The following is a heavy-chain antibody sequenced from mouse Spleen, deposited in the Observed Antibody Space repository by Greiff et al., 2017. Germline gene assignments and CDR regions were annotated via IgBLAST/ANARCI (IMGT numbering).Heavy chain of an antibody. D-gene: IGHD1-2*01. CDR2: ISSGGGNT. J-gene: IGHJ2*01. CDR3: ARHRLAPYYFDY. CDR1: GFTFSSYA. V-gene: IGHV5-9-3*01. Sequence: EVQRVESGGGLVKLGGSLKLSCAASGFTFSSYAMSWVRQTPEKRLEWVATISSGGGNTYYPDSVKGRFTISRDNAKNTLYLQMSSLKSEDTAMYYCARHRLAPYYFDYWGQGTTLTVSS.